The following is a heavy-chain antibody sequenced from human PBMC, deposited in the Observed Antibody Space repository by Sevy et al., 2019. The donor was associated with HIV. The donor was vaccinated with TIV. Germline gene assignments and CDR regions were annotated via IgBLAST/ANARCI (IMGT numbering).Heavy chain of an antibody. D-gene: IGHD3-22*01. Sequence: GGSLGLSCAASGFTFSSYSMNWVRQAPGKGLEWVSSISSSSSYIYYADSVKGRFTISRDNAKNSLYLQMNSLRAEDTAVYYCARTPLTMIVVVPLDYWGQGTLVTVSS. V-gene: IGHV3-21*01. CDR3: ARTPLTMIVVVPLDY. CDR1: GFTFSSYS. J-gene: IGHJ4*02. CDR2: ISSSSSYI.